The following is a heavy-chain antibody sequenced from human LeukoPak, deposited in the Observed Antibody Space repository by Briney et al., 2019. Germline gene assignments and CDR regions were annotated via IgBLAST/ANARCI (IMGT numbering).Heavy chain of an antibody. J-gene: IGHJ4*02. V-gene: IGHV3-23*01. CDR1: GFTFSSYA. CDR2: ISGSGGST. Sequence: GGSPRLSCAASGFTFSSYAMCWVRQSPGKGLEWVSAISGSGGSTYYADSVKGRFTISRDNSKNTLYLQMNSLRAEDTAVYYCAKVPGDDGSGTDYWGQGTLVTVSS. D-gene: IGHD3-10*01. CDR3: AKVPGDDGSGTDY.